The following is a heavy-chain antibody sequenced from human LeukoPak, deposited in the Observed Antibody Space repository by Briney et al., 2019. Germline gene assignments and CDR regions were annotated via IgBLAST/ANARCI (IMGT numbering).Heavy chain of an antibody. J-gene: IGHJ4*02. Sequence: SETLSLTCAVYGGSFSGYYWSWIRQPPGKGLEWIGEINHSGSTNYNPSLKSRVTISVDTSKNQFSPKLSSVTAADTAVYYCARDWYYYDSSGYSYYFDYWGQGTLVTASS. D-gene: IGHD3-22*01. CDR3: ARDWYYYDSSGYSYYFDY. CDR1: GGSFSGYY. CDR2: INHSGST. V-gene: IGHV4-34*01.